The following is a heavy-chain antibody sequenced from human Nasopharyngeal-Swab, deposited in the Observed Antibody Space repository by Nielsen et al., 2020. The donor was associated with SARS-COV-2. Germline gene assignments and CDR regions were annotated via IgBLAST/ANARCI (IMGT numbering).Heavy chain of an antibody. Sequence: GSLRLSCTVSGGSTSSGGYYWSWIRQHPGKGLEWIGYIYYSGSTNYNPSLKSRVTISVDTSKNQFSLKLSSVTAADTAVYYCARGAWGRDGYNLFDYWGQGTLVTVSS. CDR2: IYYSGST. D-gene: IGHD5-24*01. CDR1: GGSTSSGGYY. V-gene: IGHV4-61*08. J-gene: IGHJ4*02. CDR3: ARGAWGRDGYNLFDY.